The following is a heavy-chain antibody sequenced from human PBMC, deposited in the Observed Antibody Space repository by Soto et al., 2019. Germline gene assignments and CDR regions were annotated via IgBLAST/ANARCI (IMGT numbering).Heavy chain of an antibody. J-gene: IGHJ5*02. V-gene: IGHV1-18*01. D-gene: IGHD3-3*01. Sequence: QVHLVQSGVEVKTPGASVKVSCQASGYTFFTYDITWVRQAPGQGLEWLAWISTYSGHTKHPQKFQGRVTMTPDTGSVAAYLELRSLRSDTTAVYYCVRHHGRTRSENWFDPLGQGTLVTVSS. CDR3: VRHHGRTRSENWFDP. CDR2: ISTYSGHT. CDR1: GYTFFTYD.